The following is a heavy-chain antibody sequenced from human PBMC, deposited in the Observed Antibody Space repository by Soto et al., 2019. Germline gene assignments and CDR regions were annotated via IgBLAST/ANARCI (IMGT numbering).Heavy chain of an antibody. J-gene: IGHJ3*02. CDR1: GGTFSSYT. CDR2: IIPILGIA. V-gene: IGHV1-69*04. Sequence: SVKVSCKASGGTFSSYTISWVRQAPGQGLEWMGRIIPILGIANYAQKFQGRVTITADKSTSTAYMELSSLRSEDTAVYYCARDGSLGDFWSGYYSAFDIWGQGTMVTVSS. CDR3: ARDGSLGDFWSGYYSAFDI. D-gene: IGHD3-3*01.